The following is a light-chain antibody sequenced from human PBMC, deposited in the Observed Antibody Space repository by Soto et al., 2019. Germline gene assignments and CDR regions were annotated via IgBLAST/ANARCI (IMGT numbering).Light chain of an antibody. CDR2: GAS. V-gene: IGKV3-15*01. CDR1: QNLSRN. CDR3: QKYNNCPHT. Sequence: EMVMTQSPATLSVSPGERATLSCRASQNLSRNLAWYQQQPGQAPRLLIYGASTRATGIPARFSGSGSGTASTLTISSLQFEDFAIYYGQKYNNCPHTFGQGTKLEIK. J-gene: IGKJ2*01.